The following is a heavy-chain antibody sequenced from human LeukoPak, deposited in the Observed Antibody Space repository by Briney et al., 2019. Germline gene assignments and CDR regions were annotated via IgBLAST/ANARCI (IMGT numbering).Heavy chain of an antibody. CDR2: SIGHTGST. V-gene: IGHV3-23*01. J-gene: IGHJ2*01. D-gene: IGHD1-1*01. Sequence: PGGSLRLSCAASGFTFSSSAMSWVRQAPGKGLEWVSSIGHTGSTYYTDSVKGRFTVSRDNSRSTLSLQMDSLRVEDTAIYFCAKTYTSTWNQWYFDLWGRGTLVTVSS. CDR1: GFTFSSSA. CDR3: AKTYTSTWNQWYFDL.